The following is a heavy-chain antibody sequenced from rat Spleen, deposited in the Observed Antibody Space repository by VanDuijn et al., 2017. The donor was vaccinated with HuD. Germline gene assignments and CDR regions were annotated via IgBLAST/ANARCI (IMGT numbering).Heavy chain of an antibody. CDR1: GFTFSNYD. J-gene: IGHJ2*01. CDR3: ARLSAPSYYFDY. V-gene: IGHV5-25*01. D-gene: IGHD1-3*01. Sequence: EVQLVESGGGLVQPGRSLKLSCAASGFTFSNYDMAWVRQAPTKGLEWIASISTGGGNTYYRDSVKGRFTISRDNAKSTLYLQMDSLRSEDTATYYCARLSAPSYYFDYWGQGVMVTVSS. CDR2: ISTGGGNT.